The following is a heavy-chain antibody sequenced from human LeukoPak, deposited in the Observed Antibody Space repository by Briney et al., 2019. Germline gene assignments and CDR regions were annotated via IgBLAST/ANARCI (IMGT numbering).Heavy chain of an antibody. D-gene: IGHD2-2*01. V-gene: IGHV3-21*04. CDR2: ITTSSSHI. CDR3: ARRGYCSSTSCYPPDY. J-gene: IGHJ4*02. CDR1: GFTSGGYS. Sequence: GGSLRLSCAASGFTSGGYSMSWVRQDPGKGLEWVSFITTSSSHINYADSVKGRFTISRDNAKNSMYLQMNSLRAEDTGVYYCARRGYCSSTSCYPPDYWGQGTLVTVSS.